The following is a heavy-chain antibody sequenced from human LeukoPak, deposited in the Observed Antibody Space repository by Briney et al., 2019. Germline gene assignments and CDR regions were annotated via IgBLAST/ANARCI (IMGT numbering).Heavy chain of an antibody. D-gene: IGHD6-13*01. CDR2: IKQDGSEK. J-gene: IGHJ4*02. V-gene: IGHV3-7*01. CDR3: AREWQGGIAAAGTRIEGDY. Sequence: PGGSLRLSCAVSGFSVSGYWMTWVRQAPGKGLEWVANIKQDGSEKNYVDSVKGRFTISRDNAENSLFLQMNGLRVEDTAVYYCAREWQGGIAAAGTRIEGDYWGQGTLVAVSS. CDR1: GFSVSGYW.